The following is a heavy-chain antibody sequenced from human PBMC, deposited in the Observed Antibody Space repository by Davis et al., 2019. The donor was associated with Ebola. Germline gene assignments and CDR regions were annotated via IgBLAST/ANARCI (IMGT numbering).Heavy chain of an antibody. V-gene: IGHV1-2*05. Sequence: ASVKVSCKASGYTFTGYYMHWVRQAPGQGLEWMGRINPNSGGTNYAQKFQGRVTMTRDTSISTAYMELSRLRSDDTVVYYCAGHPKVNGAPDYWGHGTLVTVSS. CDR2: INPNSGGT. D-gene: IGHD2-8*01. CDR3: AGHPKVNGAPDY. J-gene: IGHJ4*01. CDR1: GYTFTGYY.